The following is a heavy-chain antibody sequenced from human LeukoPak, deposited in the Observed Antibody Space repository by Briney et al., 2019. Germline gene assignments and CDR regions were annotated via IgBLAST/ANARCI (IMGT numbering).Heavy chain of an antibody. CDR3: ARANCGGDCFLFDY. CDR2: IKQDGSEK. V-gene: IGHV3-7*03. Sequence: PGGSLRLSCAASGFTFSSYWMSWVRQAPGKGLEWVANIKQDGSEKYYVDSVKGRFTISRDNAKNSLYLQMISLRAEDTAVYYCARANCGGDCFLFDYWGQGTLVTVSS. J-gene: IGHJ4*02. CDR1: GFTFSSYW. D-gene: IGHD2-21*02.